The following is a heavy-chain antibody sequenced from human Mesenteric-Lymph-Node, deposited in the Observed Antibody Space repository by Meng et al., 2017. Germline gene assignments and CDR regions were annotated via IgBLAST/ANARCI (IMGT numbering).Heavy chain of an antibody. V-gene: IGHV4-4*02. CDR2: IYHSGST. CDR3: ARVAAAGNEWFDP. CDR1: AGSISSINW. J-gene: IGHJ5*02. Sequence: LGAGPALRKPSETLSLTCAVSAGSISSINWLTWVRQPPGKGLEWIGEIYHSGSTNYNPSLKSRVTISVDKSKNQFSLKLSSVTAADTAVYYCARVAAAGNEWFDPWGQGTLVTVSS. D-gene: IGHD6-13*01.